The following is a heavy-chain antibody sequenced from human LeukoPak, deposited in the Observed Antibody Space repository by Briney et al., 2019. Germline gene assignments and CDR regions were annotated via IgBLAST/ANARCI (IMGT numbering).Heavy chain of an antibody. D-gene: IGHD5-18*01. V-gene: IGHV3-23*01. Sequence: GGSLRLSCAASGFTFSSYAMTWVRQAPGKGLEWVSAIGGSGAGTYYADSVKGRFTISRDNSKNTLYLHLNSLRVEDTAVYYCAKNGGDSYGTGHFDSWGQGTLVTVSS. CDR3: AKNGGDSYGTGHFDS. CDR1: GFTFSSYA. CDR2: IGGSGAGT. J-gene: IGHJ4*02.